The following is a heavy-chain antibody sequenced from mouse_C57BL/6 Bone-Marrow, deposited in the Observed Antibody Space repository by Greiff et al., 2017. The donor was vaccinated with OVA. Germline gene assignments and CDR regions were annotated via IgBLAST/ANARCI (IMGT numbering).Heavy chain of an antibody. CDR1: GFNIKDDY. CDR2: IDPENGDI. CDR3: TRIYY. J-gene: IGHJ2*01. Sequence: VQLQQSGAELVRPGASVKLSCTASGFNIKDDYMHWVKQRPEQGLEWIGWIDPENGDIEYASKFQVKATISADRASNTAYLQLSSLTSEVTAVCYFTRIYYWGQGTTLTVSS. V-gene: IGHV14-4*01.